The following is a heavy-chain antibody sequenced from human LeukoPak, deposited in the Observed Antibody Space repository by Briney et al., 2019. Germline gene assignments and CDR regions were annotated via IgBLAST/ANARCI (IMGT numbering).Heavy chain of an antibody. V-gene: IGHV3-15*01. D-gene: IGHD6-19*01. CDR1: GFTFSNAW. CDR2: IKSKTDSGTT. CDR3: TTVGTIAVAGLDY. Sequence: GGSLRLSCAASGFTFSNAWMSWVRQAPGKGLEWVGRIKSKTDSGTTDYVAPVKGRFTISRDDSKNTLYLQMNSLKTEDTAVYYCTTVGTIAVAGLDYWGQGTLVTVSS. J-gene: IGHJ4*02.